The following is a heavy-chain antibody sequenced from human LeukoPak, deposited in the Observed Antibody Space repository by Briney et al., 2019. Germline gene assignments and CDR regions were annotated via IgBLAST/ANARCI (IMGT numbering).Heavy chain of an antibody. J-gene: IGHJ3*02. D-gene: IGHD2-2*01. V-gene: IGHV3-23*01. CDR2: ISGSGGST. CDR1: GFTFSSYA. CDR3: AKAHQYCSSTSCYPRNDAFDI. Sequence: HPGGSLRLSCAASGFTFSSYAMSWVRHAPGKGLEWVSAISGSGGSTYYTDSVKGRFTISRDNSKNTLYLQMNSLRAEDTAVYYCAKAHQYCSSTSCYPRNDAFDIWGQGTMVTVSS.